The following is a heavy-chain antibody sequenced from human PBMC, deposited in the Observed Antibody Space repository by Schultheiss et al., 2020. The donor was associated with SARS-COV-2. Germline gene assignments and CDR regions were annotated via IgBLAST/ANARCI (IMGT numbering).Heavy chain of an antibody. Sequence: SGPTLVKPTQTLTLTCTFSGFSLSTSGMRVSWIRQPPGKALEWLARIDWDDDKFYSTSLKTRLTISKDTSKNQVVLTMTNMDPVDTATYYCARMVPDYGGNWAFDFWGQGTLVTVSS. J-gene: IGHJ4*02. V-gene: IGHV2-70*04. CDR2: IDWDDDK. D-gene: IGHD4-23*01. CDR3: ARMVPDYGGNWAFDF. CDR1: GFSLSTSGMR.